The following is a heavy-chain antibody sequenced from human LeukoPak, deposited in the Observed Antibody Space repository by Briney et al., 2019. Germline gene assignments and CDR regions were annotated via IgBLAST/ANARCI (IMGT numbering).Heavy chain of an antibody. V-gene: IGHV4-4*02. J-gene: IGHJ4*02. D-gene: IGHD3-10*01. CDR2: IHHSGST. CDR3: ARADYGSGSYYTGY. CDR1: GGSISSSNW. Sequence: PSETLSLTCAVSGGSISSSNWWSWVRQPPGKGLEWIGEIHHSGSTNYNPSLKSRVTISVDKSKNQFSLKLSSVAAADTAVYYCARADYGSGSYYTGYWGQGTLVTVSS.